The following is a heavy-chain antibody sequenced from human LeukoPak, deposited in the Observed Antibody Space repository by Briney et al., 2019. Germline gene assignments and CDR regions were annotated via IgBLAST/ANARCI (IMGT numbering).Heavy chain of an antibody. V-gene: IGHV3-48*01. J-gene: IGHJ4*02. CDR3: ARDHVYGGADY. Sequence: GGSLRLSCVVSGITFSGYSMIWVRQAPGKGLEWLSFMTTSGNTIFYAESVKERFTISRDNAKKTLYLQMNSLRTEDTALYYCARDHVYGGADYWGQGTLVTVSS. CDR2: MTTSGNTI. D-gene: IGHD5/OR15-5a*01. CDR1: GITFSGYS.